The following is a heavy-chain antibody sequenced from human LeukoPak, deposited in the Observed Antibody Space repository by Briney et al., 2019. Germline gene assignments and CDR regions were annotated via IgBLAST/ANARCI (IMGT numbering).Heavy chain of an antibody. CDR3: ARVNVVVPAAMRGWYFDL. J-gene: IGHJ2*01. V-gene: IGHV1-69*13. Sequence: ASVKISCKASGGTFSSYAISWVRQAPGQGLEWMGGIIPIFGTANYAQKFRGRVTITADESTSTAYMELSSLRSEDTAVYYCARVNVVVPAAMRGWYFDLWGRGTLVTVSS. CDR2: IIPIFGTA. D-gene: IGHD2-2*01. CDR1: GGTFSSYA.